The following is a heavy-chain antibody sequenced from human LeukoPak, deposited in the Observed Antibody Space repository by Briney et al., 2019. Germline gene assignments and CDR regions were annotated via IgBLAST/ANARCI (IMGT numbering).Heavy chain of an antibody. D-gene: IGHD2-2*01. J-gene: IGHJ4*02. CDR2: IRYDGSNK. V-gene: IGHV3-30*02. Sequence: GGSLRLSCAASGFTFSSYGMHWVRQAPGKGLEWVAFIRYDGSNKYYADSVKGRFTISRDNSKNTLYLQMNSLRPEDTAVYYCAALVVVPYYFDYWGQGTLVTVSS. CDR3: AALVVVPYYFDY. CDR1: GFTFSSYG.